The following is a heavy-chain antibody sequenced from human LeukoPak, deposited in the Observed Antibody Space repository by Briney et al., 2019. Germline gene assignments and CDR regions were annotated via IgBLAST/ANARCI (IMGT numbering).Heavy chain of an antibody. CDR1: GYTFTSYG. CDR3: ARDIDSNTVNDFWSGIPGDY. CDR2: ISAYNGNT. J-gene: IGHJ4*02. V-gene: IGHV1-18*01. Sequence: ASVKVSCKASGYTFTSYGISWVRQAPGQGLEWMGWISAYNGNTNYVQKLQGRVTMTTDTSTSTAYMELRSQRSDDTAVYYCARDIDSNTVNDFWSGIPGDYWGQGTLVTVSS. D-gene: IGHD3-3*01.